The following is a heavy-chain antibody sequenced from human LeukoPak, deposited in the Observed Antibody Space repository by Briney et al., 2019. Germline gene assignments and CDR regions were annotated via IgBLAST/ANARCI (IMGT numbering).Heavy chain of an antibody. CDR3: ARGSTVVTPSPYFDY. CDR1: GGSISSGGYY. Sequence: SQTLSLTCTVSGGSISSGGYYWSWIRQPPGKGLGWIVYIYHSGSTYYNPSLTSRVTISVDRSKNQVSLKMSSVTAADTAVYYCARGSTVVTPSPYFDYWGQGTLVTVSS. J-gene: IGHJ4*02. D-gene: IGHD4-23*01. V-gene: IGHV4-30-2*01. CDR2: IYHSGST.